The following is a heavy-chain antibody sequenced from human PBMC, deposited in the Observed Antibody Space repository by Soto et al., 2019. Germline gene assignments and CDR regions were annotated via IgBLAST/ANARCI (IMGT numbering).Heavy chain of an antibody. D-gene: IGHD3-3*01. CDR3: VKDLALWSGYWNYLDY. V-gene: IGHV3-64D*08. CDR1: GFTFSSYA. CDR2: ISSNGGST. Sequence: GGSLRLSCSASGFTFSSYAMHWVRQAPGKGLEYVSAISSNGGSTYYADSVKGRFTISRDNSKNTLYLQMSSLRAEDTAVYYCVKDLALWSGYWNYLDYWGQGTLVTVSS. J-gene: IGHJ4*02.